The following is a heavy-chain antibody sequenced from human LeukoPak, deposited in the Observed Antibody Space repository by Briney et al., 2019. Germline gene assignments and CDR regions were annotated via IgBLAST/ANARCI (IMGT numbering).Heavy chain of an antibody. V-gene: IGHV3-7*01. CDR1: GFTFSSYW. Sequence: GRSLRLSCAASGFTFSSYWMSRVRQAPGKGLEWVATIKQDGSEKYYVDSVKGRFTISRDNAKNSLYLQMNSLRAEDTAVYYCARTTLYYDFWSGYYTDGFDYWGQGTLVTVSS. CDR3: ARTTLYYDFWSGYYTDGFDY. D-gene: IGHD3-3*01. J-gene: IGHJ4*02. CDR2: IKQDGSEK.